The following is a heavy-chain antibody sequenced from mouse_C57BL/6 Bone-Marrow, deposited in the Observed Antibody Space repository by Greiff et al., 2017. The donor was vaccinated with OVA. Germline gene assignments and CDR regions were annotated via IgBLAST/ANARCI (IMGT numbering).Heavy chain of an antibody. Sequence: QVQLQQPGAELVKPGASVKLSCKASGYTFTSYWMHWVKQRPGQGLEWIGMIHPNSGSTNYNEKFKSKATLTVDKSSSTAYMQLSSLTSQASAVYYGARGYWDDCDYWGQGTTLTVSS. CDR2: IHPNSGST. CDR3: ARGYWDDCDY. V-gene: IGHV1-64*01. J-gene: IGHJ2*01. CDR1: GYTFTSYW. D-gene: IGHD4-1*01.